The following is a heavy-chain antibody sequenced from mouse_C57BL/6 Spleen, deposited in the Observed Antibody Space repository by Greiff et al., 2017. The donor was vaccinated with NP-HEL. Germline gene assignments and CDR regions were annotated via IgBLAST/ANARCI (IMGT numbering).Heavy chain of an antibody. V-gene: IGHV1-76*01. J-gene: IGHJ4*01. CDR3: ARGTRDAMDY. Sequence: QVQLKESGAELVRPGASVKLSCKASGYTFTDYYINWVKQRPGQGLEWIARIYPGSGNTYYNEKFKGKATLTAEKSSSTAYMQRSSLTSEDSAVYFCARGTRDAMDYWGQGTSVTVSS. CDR1: GYTFTDYY. CDR2: IYPGSGNT. D-gene: IGHD3-3*01.